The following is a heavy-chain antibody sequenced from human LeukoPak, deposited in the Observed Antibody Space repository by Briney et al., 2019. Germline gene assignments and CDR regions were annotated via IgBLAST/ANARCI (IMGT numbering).Heavy chain of an antibody. Sequence: PGGSLRLSCAASGFTFSSYAMSWVRQAPGKGLEWASAISGSGGSTYYADSVKGRFTISRDNSKNTLYLQMNSLRAEDTAVYYCAKDWDGDYGWYFDLWGRGTLVTVSS. V-gene: IGHV3-23*01. CDR3: AKDWDGDYGWYFDL. J-gene: IGHJ2*01. D-gene: IGHD4-17*01. CDR2: ISGSGGST. CDR1: GFTFSSYA.